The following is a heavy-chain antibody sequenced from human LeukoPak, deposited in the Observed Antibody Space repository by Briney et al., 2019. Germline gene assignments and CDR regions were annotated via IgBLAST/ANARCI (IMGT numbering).Heavy chain of an antibody. CDR2: IYDSGST. V-gene: IGHV4-59*01. Sequence: SETLSLTCAVYGGSFSGYYWSWIRQPPGKGLEWIGYIYDSGSTNYSPSLKSRVTISVDTSKNQFSLKLSSVTAADTAVYYCARAIGGYYCDYWGQGTLVTVSS. CDR1: GGSFSGYY. D-gene: IGHD3-22*01. J-gene: IGHJ4*02. CDR3: ARAIGGYYCDY.